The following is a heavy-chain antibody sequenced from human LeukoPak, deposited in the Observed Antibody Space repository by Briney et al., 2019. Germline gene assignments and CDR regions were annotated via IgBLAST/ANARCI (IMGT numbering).Heavy chain of an antibody. CDR1: GYTFTGYY. V-gene: IGHV1-2*02. J-gene: IGHJ4*02. CDR2: INPNSGGT. CDR3: ARGGSSSWYSSGSY. D-gene: IGHD6-13*01. Sequence: ASVKVSCKASGYTFTGYYMHWVRQAPGQGLESMGWINPNSGGTNYAQKFQGRVTMTRDTSISTAYMELSRLRSDDTAGYYCARGGSSSWYSSGSYWGQGTLVTVSS.